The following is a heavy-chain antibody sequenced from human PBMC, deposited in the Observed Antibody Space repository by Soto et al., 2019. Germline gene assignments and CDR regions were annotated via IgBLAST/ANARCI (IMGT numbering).Heavy chain of an antibody. CDR1: GYSFTKFW. CDR3: VRHQIVTTIEGPYYYYYYLAV. Sequence: PGESLKISCQGSGYSFTKFWIGWVRQMPGKGLEWMGIIYPGDSDTRYSPSFQGQVIISADKSISTAYLQWSSLKASDTAMYYCVRHQIVTTIEGPYYYYYYLAVWGKGTTVTVSS. J-gene: IGHJ6*03. CDR2: IYPGDSDT. D-gene: IGHD5-12*01. V-gene: IGHV5-51*01.